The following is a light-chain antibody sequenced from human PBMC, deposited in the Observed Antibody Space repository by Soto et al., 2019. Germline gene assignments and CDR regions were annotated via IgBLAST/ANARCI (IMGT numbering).Light chain of an antibody. Sequence: QSVLTQPPSVSAAPGQKVTISCSGSSSNIGKNYVSWYQQLPGTAPKLLIYDNNQRPSGIPDRFSGSKSGTSATLGITGLQTGDEADYCCGTWDTSLSVVFGGGTKVTV. J-gene: IGLJ2*01. V-gene: IGLV1-51*01. CDR1: SSNIGKNY. CDR2: DNN. CDR3: GTWDTSLSVV.